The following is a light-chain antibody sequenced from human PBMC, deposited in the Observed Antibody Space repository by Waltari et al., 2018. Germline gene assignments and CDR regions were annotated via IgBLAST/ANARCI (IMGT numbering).Light chain of an antibody. V-gene: IGKV2-30*02. J-gene: IGKJ2*01. CDR2: WVF. CDR3: MQGTRWPYT. Sequence: VMTQSPVSLSVTLGQAASISCKSSQSLVPVDGNTYLNWFHQRPGQSPVRLIYWVFNRDSGVPDRFSGSGSGTDFTLRISRVEAEDVGVYYCMQGTRWPYTFGQGTQLDIK. CDR1: QSLVPVDGNTY.